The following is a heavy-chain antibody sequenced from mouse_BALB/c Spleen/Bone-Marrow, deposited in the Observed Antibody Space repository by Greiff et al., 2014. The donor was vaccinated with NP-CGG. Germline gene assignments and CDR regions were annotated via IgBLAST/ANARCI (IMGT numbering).Heavy chain of an antibody. J-gene: IGHJ4*01. CDR3: TRSGTLGAMDY. Sequence: EVMLVESGGGLVQPGGSRKLSCAASGFTFSSFGMHWVRQAPEKGLEWVAYTSSGSSTIYYADTMKGRFTISRDNPKNTLFLQMTSLRSEDTAMYYCTRSGTLGAMDYWGQGTSVTVSS. CDR2: TSSGSSTI. D-gene: IGHD3-3*01. CDR1: GFTFSSFG. V-gene: IGHV5-17*02.